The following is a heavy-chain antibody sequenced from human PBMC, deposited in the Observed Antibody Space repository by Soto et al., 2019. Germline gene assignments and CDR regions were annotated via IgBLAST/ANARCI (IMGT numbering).Heavy chain of an antibody. V-gene: IGHV1-46*01. Sequence: GASVKVSCKASGFTFTDYYMHWVRQAPGQGLEWMGVINPSGGDTTYAHAFQGRVTMTRDTSTSTLYTELSNLRSADTAVYFCARTTIPAASPFQHWGQGTLVTVSS. CDR3: ARTTIPAASPFQH. D-gene: IGHD6-25*01. J-gene: IGHJ1*01. CDR1: GFTFTDYY. CDR2: INPSGGDT.